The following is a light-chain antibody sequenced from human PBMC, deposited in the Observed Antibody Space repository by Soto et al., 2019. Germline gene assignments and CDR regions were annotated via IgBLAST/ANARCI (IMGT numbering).Light chain of an antibody. CDR3: QHYGRSAYT. CDR1: QSVSSNY. J-gene: IGKJ2*01. CDR2: GAS. V-gene: IGKV3-20*01. Sequence: EIVLTQSPGTLSLSPGERATLSCRASQSVSSNYLAWYQQKPGQAPRLLIYGASSRATGIPDRFSGSGSGKDFNLTISRRETEDFAVYYCQHYGRSAYTFGQGTTLEIK.